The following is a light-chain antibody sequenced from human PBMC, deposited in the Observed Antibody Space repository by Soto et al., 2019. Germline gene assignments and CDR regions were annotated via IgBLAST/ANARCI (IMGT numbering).Light chain of an antibody. CDR2: AAS. Sequence: DIQMTQSQSSLSSSLGDRGTTTCGASQSISRYLNWYQQKPGKDPKLLIYAASSLQSGVPSRFSGSGSGTDFTLTISSLQPEDFATYYCQQSYSTPWTLGQGTKVDI. CDR1: QSISRY. V-gene: IGKV1-39*01. J-gene: IGKJ1*01. CDR3: QQSYSTPWT.